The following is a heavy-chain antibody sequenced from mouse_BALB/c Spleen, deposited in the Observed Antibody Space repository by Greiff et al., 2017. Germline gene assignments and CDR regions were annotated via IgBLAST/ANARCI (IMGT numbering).Heavy chain of an antibody. CDR3: ARDRGGNWFAY. J-gene: IGHJ3*01. D-gene: IGHD1-1*02. Sequence: QVQLQESGPGLVAPSQSLSITCTVSGFSLTSYGVHWVRQPPGKGLEWLGVIWAGGSTNYNSALMSRLSISKDNSKSQVFLKMNSLQTDDTAMYYCARDRGGNWFAYWGQGTLVTVSA. V-gene: IGHV2-9*02. CDR1: GFSLTSYG. CDR2: IWAGGST.